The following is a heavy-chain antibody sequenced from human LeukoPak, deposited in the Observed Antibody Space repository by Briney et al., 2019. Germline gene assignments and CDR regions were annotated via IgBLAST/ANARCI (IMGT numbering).Heavy chain of an antibody. CDR2: INPNSGGT. CDR1: GYTFTGYY. CDR3: ARGVRYFDWLSRGADAFDI. D-gene: IGHD3-9*01. V-gene: IGHV1-2*02. J-gene: IGHJ3*02. Sequence: ASVKVSCKASGYTFTGYYMHWVRQAPGQGLEWMGWINPNSGGTNYAQKFQGRVTMTRDTSVSTAYMELSRLRSDDTAVYYCARGVRYFDWLSRGADAFDIWGQVTMVTVSS.